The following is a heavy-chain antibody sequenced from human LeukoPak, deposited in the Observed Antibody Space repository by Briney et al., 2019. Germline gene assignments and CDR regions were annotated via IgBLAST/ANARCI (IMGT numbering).Heavy chain of an antibody. CDR1: GYTFSNAW. CDR2: IKSKTDGGTT. Sequence: GGSLRLSCAASGYTFSNAWMSWVRQAPGKGLEWVGRIKSKTDGGTTDYAAPVKGRFTISRDDSKNTLYLQMNSLKTEDTAVYYCTTDPVQDCTNGVCHGAIIWGKGTTVTVSS. V-gene: IGHV3-15*01. CDR3: TTDPVQDCTNGVCHGAII. D-gene: IGHD2-8*01. J-gene: IGHJ6*04.